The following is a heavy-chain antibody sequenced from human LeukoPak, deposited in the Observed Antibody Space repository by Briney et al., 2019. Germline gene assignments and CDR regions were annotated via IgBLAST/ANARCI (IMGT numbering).Heavy chain of an antibody. CDR3: ARDLMVATGRPQPIDY. V-gene: IGHV4-59*11. D-gene: IGHD2-8*01. CDR2: IYYNGGT. CDR1: GGSISTLY. J-gene: IGHJ4*02. Sequence: PSETLSLTCTVSGGSISTLYWSWIRQPPGKGLEWIGYIYYNGGTNYNPSLKSRVTISVDTSKNQFSLKLSSVTAADTALYYCARDLMVATGRPQPIDYWGQGTLVTVSS.